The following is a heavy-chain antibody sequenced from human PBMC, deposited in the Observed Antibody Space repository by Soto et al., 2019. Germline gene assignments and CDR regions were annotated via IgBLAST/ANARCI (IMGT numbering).Heavy chain of an antibody. Sequence: GGSLRLSCAAAGFRFNDYYMTWIRQAPGKGLEWVSYISSGSSTIYYAHSVKGRFTISRDNAKNSLYLQMNSLRAEDTAVYYCATSSGALAASFPYYFDYWGQGTLVTVS. CDR2: ISSGSSTI. CDR1: GFRFNDYY. CDR3: ATSSGALAASFPYYFDY. J-gene: IGHJ4*02. D-gene: IGHD6-25*01. V-gene: IGHV3-11*01.